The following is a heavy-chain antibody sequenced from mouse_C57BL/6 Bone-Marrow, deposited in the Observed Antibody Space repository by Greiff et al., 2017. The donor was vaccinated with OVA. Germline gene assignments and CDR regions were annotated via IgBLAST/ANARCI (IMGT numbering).Heavy chain of an antibody. J-gene: IGHJ4*01. Sequence: QVHVKQSGAELVRPGASVTLSCKASGYTFTDYEMHWVKQTPVHGLEWIGAIDPETGGTAYNQKFKGKAILTADKSSSTAYMELRSLTSEDSAVYYGTRGYSNYDAMDYWGQGTSVTVSS. CDR3: TRGYSNYDAMDY. D-gene: IGHD2-5*01. CDR2: IDPETGGT. CDR1: GYTFTDYE. V-gene: IGHV1-15*01.